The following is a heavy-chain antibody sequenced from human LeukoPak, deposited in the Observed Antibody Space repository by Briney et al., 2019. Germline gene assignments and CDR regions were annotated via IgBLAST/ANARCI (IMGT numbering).Heavy chain of an antibody. CDR3: AKKGAHGSGTYYSTVDY. CDR1: GFTFSSYA. D-gene: IGHD3-10*01. Sequence: GGSLRLSCAASGFTFSSYAMTWVRQAPGNGLEWVSVINGGGGSSYYADSVKGRFTISRDNSKNTLYLQMNSLRAEDTAVYYCAKKGAHGSGTYYSTVDYWGQGTLVTVSS. V-gene: IGHV3-23*01. CDR2: INGGGGSS. J-gene: IGHJ4*02.